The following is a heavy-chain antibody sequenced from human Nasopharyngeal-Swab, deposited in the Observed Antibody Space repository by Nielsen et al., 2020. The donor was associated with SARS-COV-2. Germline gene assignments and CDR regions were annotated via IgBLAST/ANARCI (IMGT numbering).Heavy chain of an antibody. J-gene: IGHJ6*02. CDR2: IYYSGST. V-gene: IGHV4-59*01. CDR3: ARGYSSSYFSYCYYGLDV. D-gene: IGHD6-6*01. Sequence: WIRQPPGKGLEWIGYIYYSGSTNYNPSLKSRVTISVDTSKNQFSLKLSSVTAADTAVYYCARGYSSSYFSYCYYGLDVWGQGTTVTVSS.